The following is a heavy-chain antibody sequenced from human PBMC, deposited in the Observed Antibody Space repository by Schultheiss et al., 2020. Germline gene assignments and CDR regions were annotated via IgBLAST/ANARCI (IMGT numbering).Heavy chain of an antibody. V-gene: IGHV3-15*07. CDR3: ARERGGVNAFDI. J-gene: IGHJ3*02. Sequence: GGSLRLSCAASGFAFDNAWMNWVRQAPGKGLEWVGLVKSKTDGGTTDYAAPVKGRFTISRDDSKNTLYLQMNSLKTEDTAVYYCARERGGVNAFDIWGQGTMVTVSS. CDR1: GFAFDNAW. CDR2: VKSKTDGGTT. D-gene: IGHD3-10*01.